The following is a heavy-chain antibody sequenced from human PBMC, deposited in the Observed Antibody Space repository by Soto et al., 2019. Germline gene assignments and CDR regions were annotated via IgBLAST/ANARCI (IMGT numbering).Heavy chain of an antibody. J-gene: IGHJ3*02. V-gene: IGHV3-9*01. CDR2: ISWNSGSI. CDR3: AKVGLTTVTVDAFDI. D-gene: IGHD4-17*01. Sequence: EVQLVESGGGLVQPGRSLRLSCAASGFTFDDYAMHWVRQAPGKGLEWVSGISWNSGSIGYADSVKGRFTISRDNAKNSLYLQMNSLRAEDTALYYCAKVGLTTVTVDAFDIWVQGTMVTVSS. CDR1: GFTFDDYA.